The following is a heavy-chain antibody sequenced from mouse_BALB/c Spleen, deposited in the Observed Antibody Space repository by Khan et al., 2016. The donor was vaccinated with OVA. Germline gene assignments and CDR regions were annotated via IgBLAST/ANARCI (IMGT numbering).Heavy chain of an antibody. Sequence: VQLQQSGAELAKPGASVKMSCKASGYTFINYWILWVKQRPGQGLEWIGYINPSTGYTEYNQNFKDKATLTADKSSRPAYMQLSSLTSDDSAVYDCARRGLRWDFDYWGQGTTLTVSS. D-gene: IGHD1-1*01. CDR3: ARRGLRWDFDY. V-gene: IGHV1-7*01. J-gene: IGHJ2*01. CDR1: GYTFINYW. CDR2: INPSTGYT.